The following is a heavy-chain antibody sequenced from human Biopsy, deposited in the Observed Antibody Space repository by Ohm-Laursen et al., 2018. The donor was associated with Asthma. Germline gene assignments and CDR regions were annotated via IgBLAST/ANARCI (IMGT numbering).Heavy chain of an antibody. CDR3: ARAVDYSHYYGIDV. CDR2: ISVYNGNT. D-gene: IGHD3-10*01. CDR1: GYTFNSAG. V-gene: IGHV1-18*01. J-gene: IGHJ6*02. Sequence: ASVKVSCKVSGYTFNSAGITWVRQAPGQGLEWMGWISVYNGNTKVAQKLQDRVTMVTDTSTSTAYMELRSLRSDDTAVYFCARAVDYSHYYGIDVWGQGTTVTVS.